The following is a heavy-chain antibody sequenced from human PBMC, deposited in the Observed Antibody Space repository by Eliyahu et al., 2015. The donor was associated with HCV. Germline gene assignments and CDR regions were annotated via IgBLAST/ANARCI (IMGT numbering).Heavy chain of an antibody. CDR2: VSYSGNT. CDR3: ASPGDSAIQGPGAYSF. Sequence: LLQESGPELVRPSETLFAHLQCFWCLHQQSPHFLARGPPPPGKALEWIASVSYSGNTYRSASLKSRIAVSADASRNHISLTLTSVAASDTAVYFCASPGDSAIQGPGAYSFWGRGKLVTVSS. D-gene: IGHD2-21*01. CDR1: CLHQQSPHF. V-gene: IGHV4-39*02. J-gene: IGHJ2*01.